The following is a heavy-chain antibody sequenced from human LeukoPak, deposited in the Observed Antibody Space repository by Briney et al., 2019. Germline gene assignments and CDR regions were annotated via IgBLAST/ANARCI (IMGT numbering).Heavy chain of an antibody. CDR2: IRYDGSNK. J-gene: IGHJ4*02. Sequence: GGSLRLSCAASGFTFSSYGMHWVRQAPGKGLEWVAFIRYDGSNKYYADSVKGRFTISRDNSKNTLYLQMNSLRAEDTAVYYCAKVEVGATKRYYFDYWGQGTLVTVSS. V-gene: IGHV3-30*02. CDR1: GFTFSSYG. CDR3: AKVEVGATKRYYFDY. D-gene: IGHD1-26*01.